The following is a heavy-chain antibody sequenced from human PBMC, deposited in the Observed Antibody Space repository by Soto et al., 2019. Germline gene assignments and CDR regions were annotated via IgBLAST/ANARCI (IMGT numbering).Heavy chain of an antibody. CDR1: GGSISSGDYY. Sequence: PSETLSLTCTVSGGSISSGDYYWSWIRQPPGKGLEWIGYIYYSGSTYYNPSLKSRVTISVDTSKNQFSLKLSSVTAADTAVYYCARAVADGLNYDSSGYPIRANWFDPWGQGTLVTVSS. J-gene: IGHJ5*02. V-gene: IGHV4-30-4*01. D-gene: IGHD3-22*01. CDR3: ARAVADGLNYDSSGYPIRANWFDP. CDR2: IYYSGST.